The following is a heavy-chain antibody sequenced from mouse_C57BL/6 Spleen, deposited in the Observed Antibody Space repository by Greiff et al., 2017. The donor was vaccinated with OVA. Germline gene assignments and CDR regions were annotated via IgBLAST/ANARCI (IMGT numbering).Heavy chain of an antibody. J-gene: IGHJ1*03. CDR1: GYTFTSYW. CDR2: IDPSDSYT. Sequence: QVQLQQPGAELVMPGASVKLSCKASGYTFTSYWMHWVKQRPGQGLEWIGEIDPSDSYTNYNQKFKGKSTLTVDNSSSTAYMQLSSLTSEDSAVYYCARRFGLGRSYWYFDVWGTGTTVTVSS. V-gene: IGHV1-69*01. CDR3: ARRFGLGRSYWYFDV.